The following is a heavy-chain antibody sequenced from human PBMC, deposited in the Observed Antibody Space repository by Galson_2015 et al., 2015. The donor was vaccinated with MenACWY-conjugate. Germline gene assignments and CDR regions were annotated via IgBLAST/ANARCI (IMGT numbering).Heavy chain of an antibody. CDR1: GYSFTSYW. D-gene: IGHD4-23*01. Sequence: QSGAEVKQPGASLTISCKGSGYSFTSYWIGWVRQMPGKGLEWMGIIYPGDSDTRYSPSFQGQVTISADKSISTAYLQWSSLKASDTAMYYCAITHYRGNSGFSFDYWGQGTLVTVSS. V-gene: IGHV5-51*01. J-gene: IGHJ4*02. CDR3: AITHYRGNSGFSFDY. CDR2: IYPGDSDT.